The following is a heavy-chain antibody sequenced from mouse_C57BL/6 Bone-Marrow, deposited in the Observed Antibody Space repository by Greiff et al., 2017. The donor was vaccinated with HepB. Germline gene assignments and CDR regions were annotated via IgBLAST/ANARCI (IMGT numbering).Heavy chain of an antibody. J-gene: IGHJ4*01. CDR2: IYPGSGNT. Sequence: QVQLKQSGAELVRPGASVKLSCKASGYTFTDYYINWVKQRPGQGLEWIARIYPGSGNTYYNEKFKGKATLTAEKSSSTAYMQLSSLTSEDSAVYFCARSSLAMDYWGQGTSVTVSS. CDR3: ARSSLAMDY. CDR1: GYTFTDYY. V-gene: IGHV1-76*01.